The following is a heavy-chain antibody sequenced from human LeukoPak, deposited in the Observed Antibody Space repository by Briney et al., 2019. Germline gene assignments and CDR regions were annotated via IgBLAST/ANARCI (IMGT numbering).Heavy chain of an antibody. J-gene: IGHJ6*02. Sequence: SETLSLTCTVSSGSISSSYSYWGWIRQPPGKGLEWIGNIYYSGSTYYSPSLTSRVTVSVDTSENQFSLKLSSVTAADTAVYYCARAHPIASYNYGVDVWGQGTTVTVSS. CDR1: SGSISSSYSY. CDR2: IYYSGST. D-gene: IGHD6-13*01. V-gene: IGHV4-39*07. CDR3: ARAHPIASYNYGVDV.